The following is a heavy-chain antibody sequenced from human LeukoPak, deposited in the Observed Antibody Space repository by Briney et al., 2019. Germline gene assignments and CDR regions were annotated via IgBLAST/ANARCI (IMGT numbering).Heavy chain of an antibody. CDR3: ARGGAEYGDYGLG. D-gene: IGHD4-17*01. CDR1: GYTFTCYY. J-gene: IGHJ4*02. Sequence: ASVKVSCKASGYTFTCYYMHWVRQAPGQGLEWMGWINPNSGGTNYAQKCQGRVTMTRDTSISTAYMELSRLRSDDTAVYYCARGGAEYGDYGLGWGQGTLVTVSS. CDR2: INPNSGGT. V-gene: IGHV1-2*02.